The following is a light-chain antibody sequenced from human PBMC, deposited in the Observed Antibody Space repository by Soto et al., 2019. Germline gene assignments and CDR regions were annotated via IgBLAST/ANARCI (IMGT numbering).Light chain of an antibody. CDR3: SSYTTSSIVI. J-gene: IGLJ2*01. CDR1: SSDVGGYNY. V-gene: IGLV2-14*01. Sequence: QSVLTQPASVSGSPGQSITISCTGTSSDVGGYNYVSWYQQQPGKAPKVIIYEVSNRPSGVSDRFYGSKSGNTAFLSISGLQGEDEADYYCSSYTTSSIVIFGGGTQLTVL. CDR2: EVS.